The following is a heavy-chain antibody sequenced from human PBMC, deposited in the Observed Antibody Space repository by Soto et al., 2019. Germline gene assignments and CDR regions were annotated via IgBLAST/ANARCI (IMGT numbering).Heavy chain of an antibody. J-gene: IGHJ3*02. D-gene: IGHD1-20*01. CDR1: GFNFITFS. V-gene: IGHV3-21*01. CDR3: VRGAYNRDAFDI. CDR2: ISASSSSI. Sequence: DVQLVESGGGLVKPGGSLRLSCAASGFNFITFSMNWVRQAPGKGLEWVSSISASSSSIYYAESVKGRFTVSRDNAKNSLYLQMNSLTAEGTALYYCVRGAYNRDAFDIWGEGTTVTVSS.